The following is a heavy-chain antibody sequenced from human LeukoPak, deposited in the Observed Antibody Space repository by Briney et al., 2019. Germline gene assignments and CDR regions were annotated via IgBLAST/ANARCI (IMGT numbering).Heavy chain of an antibody. CDR2: VYTSGNT. J-gene: IGHJ4*02. CDR3: ARGTLVGTTNYFDN. Sequence: PSETLSLTCTVSGGSINTDYWSWIRQPAGRGLEWIGRVYTSGNTKYNAPLQSRVTMSIDTSTKQFFLKLSSVTAADTAVYYCARGTLVGTTNYFDNWGQGTLVTVSS. V-gene: IGHV4-4*07. CDR1: GGSINTDY. D-gene: IGHD1-26*01.